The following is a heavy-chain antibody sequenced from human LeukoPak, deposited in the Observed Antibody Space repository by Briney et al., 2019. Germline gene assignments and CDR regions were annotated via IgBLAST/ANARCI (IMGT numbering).Heavy chain of an antibody. Sequence: EPGGSLRLSCAASGFIFSNNYMSWVRQAPGRGLEWLATIWPDGSEKRYVDSLRGRVTISRDNVERSLYLQMNSLRAEDTAVYYCARGAYYYEDWGQGTLVTVSS. CDR1: GFIFSNNY. V-gene: IGHV3-7*01. J-gene: IGHJ4*02. D-gene: IGHD3-22*01. CDR2: IWPDGSEK. CDR3: ARGAYYYED.